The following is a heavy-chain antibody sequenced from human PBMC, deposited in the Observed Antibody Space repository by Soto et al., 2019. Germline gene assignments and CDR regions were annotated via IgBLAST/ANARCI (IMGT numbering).Heavy chain of an antibody. D-gene: IGHD6-19*01. J-gene: IGHJ1*01. CDR2: VSWNGGFI. Sequence: GGSLRLPCTASGFTLDDYAMHWVRQVPGKGLEWVSGVSWNGGFIGYADSVKGRFTMSRDNANGSVYLEMNSLRPDDTAFYYCAKDTSNSGWCLHFHHWRQGTLVTVSS. CDR3: AKDTSNSGWCLHFHH. V-gene: IGHV3-9*01. CDR1: GFTLDDYA.